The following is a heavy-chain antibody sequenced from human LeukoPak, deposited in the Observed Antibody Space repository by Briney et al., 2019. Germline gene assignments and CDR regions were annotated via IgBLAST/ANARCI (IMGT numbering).Heavy chain of an antibody. Sequence: GGSLRLSCAASGFTFSSYAMHWVRQAPGKGLEWVAAISYDGSNKYYADSVKGRFTISRDNSKNTLYLQMNSLRAEDTAVYYCARGRGRFGELLDSYYFDYWGQGTLVTVSS. V-gene: IGHV3-30*04. CDR3: ARGRGRFGELLDSYYFDY. D-gene: IGHD3-10*01. J-gene: IGHJ4*02. CDR2: ISYDGSNK. CDR1: GFTFSSYA.